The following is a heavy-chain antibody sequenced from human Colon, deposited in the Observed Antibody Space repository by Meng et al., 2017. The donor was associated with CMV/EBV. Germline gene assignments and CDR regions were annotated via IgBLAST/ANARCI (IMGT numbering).Heavy chain of an antibody. CDR1: GFSFSSYA. D-gene: IGHD2-15*01. Sequence: GESLKISCAASGFSFSSYAMTWVRQAPGKGLEWVSTISGRGESTYYADSVKGRLTISRDSSKKTLYLQMDSLRAEDTAVYYCAKDLRIGPGDWFDPWGQGTLVTVSS. J-gene: IGHJ5*02. V-gene: IGHV3-23*01. CDR3: AKDLRIGPGDWFDP. CDR2: ISGRGEST.